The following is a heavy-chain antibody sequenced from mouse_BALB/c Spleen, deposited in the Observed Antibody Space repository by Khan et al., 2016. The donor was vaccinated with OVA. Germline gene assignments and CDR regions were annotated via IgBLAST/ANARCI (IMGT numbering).Heavy chain of an antibody. CDR2: ISYSGST. Sequence: EVQLQESGPGLVKPSQSLSLTCTVTGYSIPSGYAWNWIRQFPGNKLEWMGYISYSGSTSYNPSLRSRISITRDKSKNQFLRPLNSVTTEVTATYYCARKNYYGYAMDYWGQGTSVTVSS. CDR1: GYSIPSGYA. V-gene: IGHV3-2*02. D-gene: IGHD1-1*01. J-gene: IGHJ4*01. CDR3: ARKNYYGYAMDY.